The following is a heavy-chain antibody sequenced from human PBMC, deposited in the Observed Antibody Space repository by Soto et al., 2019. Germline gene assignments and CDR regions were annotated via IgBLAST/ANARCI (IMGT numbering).Heavy chain of an antibody. CDR3: ARHSGYSYGSLYYYYGMDV. Sequence: GESLKISCKGSGYSFTSYWIGWVRQMPGKGLEWMGIIYPGDSDTRYSPSFQGQVTISADKSISTAYLQWSSLKASDTAMYYCARHSGYSYGSLYYYYGMDVWGQGTTVTVSS. CDR1: GYSFTSYW. J-gene: IGHJ6*02. D-gene: IGHD5-18*01. V-gene: IGHV5-51*01. CDR2: IYPGDSDT.